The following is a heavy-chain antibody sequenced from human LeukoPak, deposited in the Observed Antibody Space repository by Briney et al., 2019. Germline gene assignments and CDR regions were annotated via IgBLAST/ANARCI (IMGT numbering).Heavy chain of an antibody. J-gene: IGHJ5*02. Sequence: ASVKVSCKSSGYTFASYGITWVRQAPGQGLEWMGWISAYNGNTNYAQKLQGRVTMTTDTSTSTAYMELRSLRSDDTAMYYSARSYEMAVDWFDPWGQGTLVTVSS. CDR3: ARSYEMAVDWFDP. CDR1: GYTFASYG. D-gene: IGHD5-24*01. CDR2: ISAYNGNT. V-gene: IGHV1-18*01.